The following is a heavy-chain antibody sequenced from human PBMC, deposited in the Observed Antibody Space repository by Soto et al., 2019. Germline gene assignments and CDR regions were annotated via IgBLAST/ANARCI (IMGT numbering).Heavy chain of an antibody. CDR1: GFTFITYW. CDR3: SRSLDS. V-gene: IGHV3-7*01. J-gene: IGHJ4*02. CDR2: INQDGSEK. Sequence: GGSLRLSCAASGFTFITYWMDWVRHTPFKGLEWVANINQDGSEKNYVDSVKGRFTIYRDNAKNSLYLQMSSLTAEDSALYYYSRSLDSWGQGTLVTVSS.